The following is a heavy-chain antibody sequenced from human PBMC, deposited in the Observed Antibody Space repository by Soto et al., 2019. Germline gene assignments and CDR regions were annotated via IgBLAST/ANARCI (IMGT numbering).Heavy chain of an antibody. V-gene: IGHV4-34*01. D-gene: IGHD3-22*01. CDR2: INHSGST. CDR1: GVPFSGYY. J-gene: IGHJ5*02. Sequence: SETLSLTCAVFGVPFSGYYWSWIRQPPGRGLEWIGEINHSGSTNYNPSLKSRVTISVDTSKNQFSLKLSSVTAADTAVYYCARGYYYDNRPNWFDPWGQGTLVTAPQ. CDR3: ARGYYYDNRPNWFDP.